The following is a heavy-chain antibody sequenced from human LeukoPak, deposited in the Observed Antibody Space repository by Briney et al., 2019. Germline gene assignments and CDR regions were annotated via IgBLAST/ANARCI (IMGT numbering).Heavy chain of an antibody. CDR2: INHSGST. D-gene: IGHD2-2*01. J-gene: IGHJ4*02. CDR3: ARSYAHDY. Sequence: SETLSLTCAVYGGSFSGDYGSWIRQPPGKGLEWIGEINHSGSTNYNPSLKSRVTISVDTSKNQFSLKLSSVTAADTAVYYCARSYAHDYWGQGTLVTASS. CDR1: GGSFSGDY. V-gene: IGHV4-34*01.